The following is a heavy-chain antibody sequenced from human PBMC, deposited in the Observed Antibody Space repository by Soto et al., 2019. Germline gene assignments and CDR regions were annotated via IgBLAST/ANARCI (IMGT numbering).Heavy chain of an antibody. CDR1: GFTFSSYG. CDR2: IWYDGSNK. CDR3: ARDHYDFWSGYYDFYYYYYYGMDV. V-gene: IGHV3-33*01. Sequence: QVQLVESGGGVVQPGRSLRLSCAASGFTFSSYGMHWVRQAPGKGLEWVAVIWYDGSNKYYADSVKGRFTISRDNSKNTLYLQVNSLRAEDTAVYYCARDHYDFWSGYYDFYYYYYYGMDVWGQGTTVTVSS. J-gene: IGHJ6*02. D-gene: IGHD3-3*01.